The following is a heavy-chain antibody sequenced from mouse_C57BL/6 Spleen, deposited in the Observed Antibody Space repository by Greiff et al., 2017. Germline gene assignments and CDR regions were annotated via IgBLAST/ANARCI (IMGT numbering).Heavy chain of an antibody. Sequence: VHVKQSGAELVRPGASVKLSCTASGFNIKDYYMHWVKQRPEQGLEWIGRIDPEDGDTEYAPKFQGKATMTADTSSNTAYLQLSSLTSEDTAVYYCTTLIYYYGSSPVAYWGQGTLVTVSA. CDR2: IDPEDGDT. CDR3: TTLIYYYGSSPVAY. V-gene: IGHV14-1*01. CDR1: GFNIKDYY. J-gene: IGHJ3*01. D-gene: IGHD1-1*01.